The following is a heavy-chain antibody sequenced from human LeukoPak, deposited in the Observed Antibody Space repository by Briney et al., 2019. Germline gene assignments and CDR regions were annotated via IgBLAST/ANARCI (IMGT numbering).Heavy chain of an antibody. Sequence: PGGSLRLSCAASGFMFSSNWMSWVRLAPGKGLEWVANIKEDGTETYYVDSVKGRFTISRDNAKNSLYLQMNSLRVEDTAVYYCAKARSSGPWGNYYYYGMDVWGQGTTVTVSS. V-gene: IGHV3-7*03. CDR1: GFMFSSNW. J-gene: IGHJ6*02. CDR2: IKEDGTET. D-gene: IGHD6-19*01. CDR3: AKARSSGPWGNYYYYGMDV.